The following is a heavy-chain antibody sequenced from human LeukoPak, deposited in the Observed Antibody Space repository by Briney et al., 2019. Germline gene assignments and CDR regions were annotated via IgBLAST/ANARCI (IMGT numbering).Heavy chain of an antibody. D-gene: IGHD3-3*01. CDR2: IYYSGST. CDR1: GGSVSSGISY. CDR3: ARASRITIFGVVSDNWFDP. Sequence: SETLSLTCSVSGGSVSSGISYWSWIRQPPGKGLEWIGYIYYSGSTNYNPSLKSRVTISVDTSKNQFSLKLSSVTAADTAVYYCARASRITIFGVVSDNWFDPWGQGTLVTVSS. V-gene: IGHV4-61*01. J-gene: IGHJ5*02.